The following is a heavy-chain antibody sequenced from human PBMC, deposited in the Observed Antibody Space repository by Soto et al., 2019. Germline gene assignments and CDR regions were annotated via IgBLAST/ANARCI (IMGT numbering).Heavy chain of an antibody. CDR2: ISGSGGST. D-gene: IGHD1-26*01. CDR1: GFTFSSYA. J-gene: IGHJ6*02. CDR3: AKLGEEWPHSDPAYYYYYYGMDV. V-gene: IGHV3-23*01. Sequence: GGSLRLSCAASGFTFSSYAMSWVRQAPGKGLEWVSAISGSGGSTYYADSVKGRFTISRDNSKNTLYLQMNSLRAEDTAVYYCAKLGEEWPHSDPAYYYYYYGMDVWGQGTTVTVSS.